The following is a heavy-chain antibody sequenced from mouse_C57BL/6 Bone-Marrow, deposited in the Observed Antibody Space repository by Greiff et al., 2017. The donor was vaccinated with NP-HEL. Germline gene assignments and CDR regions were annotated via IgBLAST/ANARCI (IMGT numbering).Heavy chain of an antibody. Sequence: DVKLVESGGGLVQPGGSLSLSCAASGFTFTDYYMSWVRQPPGKALEWLGFIRNKANGYTTEYSASVKGRFTISRDNSQSILYLQMNALRAEDSATYYGASLDSSGYYFDYWGQGTTLTVSS. D-gene: IGHD3-2*02. CDR1: GFTFTDYY. CDR2: IRNKANGYTT. J-gene: IGHJ2*01. V-gene: IGHV7-3*01. CDR3: ASLDSSGYYFDY.